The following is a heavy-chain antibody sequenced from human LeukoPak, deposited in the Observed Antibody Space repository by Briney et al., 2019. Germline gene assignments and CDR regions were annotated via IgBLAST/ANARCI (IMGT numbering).Heavy chain of an antibody. J-gene: IGHJ4*02. V-gene: IGHV3-23*01. D-gene: IGHD2-2*01. CDR2: ISGSGGST. CDR1: GFTFSDYY. CDR3: AKESKRLLSPFDY. Sequence: GGSLRLSCAASGFTFSDYYMSWIRQAPGKGLEWVSAISGSGGSTYYADSVKGRFTISRDNSKNTLYLQMNSLRAEDTAVYYCAKESKRLLSPFDYWGQGTLVTVSS.